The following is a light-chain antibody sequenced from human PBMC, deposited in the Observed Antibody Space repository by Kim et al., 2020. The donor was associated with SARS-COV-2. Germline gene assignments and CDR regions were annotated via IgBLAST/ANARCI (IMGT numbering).Light chain of an antibody. CDR2: GKN. J-gene: IGLJ2*01. CDR1: SLRSYY. V-gene: IGLV3-19*01. CDR3: NSRDSSGNHLNVV. Sequence: GQTVRITCQGDSLRSYYASWYQQKPGQAPVLVIYGKNNRPSGIPDRFSGSSSGNTASLTITGAQAGDEADYYCNSRDSSGNHLNVVFGGGTQLTVL.